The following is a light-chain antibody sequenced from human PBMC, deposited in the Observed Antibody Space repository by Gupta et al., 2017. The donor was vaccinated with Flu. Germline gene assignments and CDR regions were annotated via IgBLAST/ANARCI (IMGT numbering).Light chain of an antibody. Sequence: LTHLPSVSVSPGQTPRITCSGDASPKSSIHWYQQKPGQAPLLVMYKNTERPSGIPERFSGSSSGTKVTLTISGVQAADEADYYCQSTDSSGTYRLFGGGTKLTVL. V-gene: IGLV3-25*02. CDR1: ASPKSS. J-gene: IGLJ3*02. CDR2: KNT. CDR3: QSTDSSGTYRL.